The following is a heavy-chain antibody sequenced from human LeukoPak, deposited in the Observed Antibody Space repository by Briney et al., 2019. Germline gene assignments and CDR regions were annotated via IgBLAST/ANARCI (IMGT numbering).Heavy chain of an antibody. J-gene: IGHJ4*02. CDR1: GFTFSSYD. V-gene: IGHV3-23*01. Sequence: PGGSLRLSCAASGFTFSSYDMSWVRQAPGKGLEWVSSISGSGGSTYYADSVKGRFTISRDNSKNTLYLQMNSLRAEDTAVYCCAKAGVGVPVANYDYWGQGTLVTVSS. CDR2: ISGSGGST. D-gene: IGHD2-2*01. CDR3: AKAGVGVPVANYDY.